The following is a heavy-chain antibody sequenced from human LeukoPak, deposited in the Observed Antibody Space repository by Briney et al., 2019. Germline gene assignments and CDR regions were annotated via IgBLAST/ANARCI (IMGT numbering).Heavy chain of an antibody. CDR3: AGSSHYYDSSGFQMPQGWFDP. J-gene: IGHJ5*02. V-gene: IGHV1-46*01. Sequence: EASVKVSCKASGYTFTSYYMHWVRQAPGQGLEWMGIINPSGGSTSYAQKFQGRVTMTRDTSTSTVYMELSSLRSEDTAVYYCAGSSHYYDSSGFQMPQGWFDPWGQGTLVTVSS. D-gene: IGHD3-22*01. CDR1: GYTFTSYY. CDR2: INPSGGST.